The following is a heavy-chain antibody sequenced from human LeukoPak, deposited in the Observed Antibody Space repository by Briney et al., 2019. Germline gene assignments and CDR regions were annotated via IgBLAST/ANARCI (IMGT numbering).Heavy chain of an antibody. CDR2: ISSSGSTI. D-gene: IGHD5-24*01. J-gene: IGHJ4*02. CDR3: ARGALEMATITSPYYFDY. CDR1: GFTFSSYE. V-gene: IGHV3-48*03. Sequence: GGSLRLSCAASGFTFSSYEMNWARQAPGKGLEWVSYISSSGSTIYYADSVKGRFTISRDNAKNSLYLQMNSLRAEDTAVYYCARGALEMATITSPYYFDYWGQGTLVTVSS.